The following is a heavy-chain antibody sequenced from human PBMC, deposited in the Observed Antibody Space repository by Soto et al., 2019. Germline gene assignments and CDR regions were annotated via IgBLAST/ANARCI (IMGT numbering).Heavy chain of an antibody. CDR1: GFIVSGSS. Sequence: GGSLRLSCAASGFIVSGSSVSWVRQAPGKGLDWVSLISADGTTHYTDSVKGRFTISRDTSKNTVSLQMNSLRAEDTALYFCARDNVVLGAPFENWGQGTMVTVYS. D-gene: IGHD2-15*01. V-gene: IGHV3-53*01. CDR3: ARDNVVLGAPFEN. J-gene: IGHJ4*02. CDR2: ISADGTT.